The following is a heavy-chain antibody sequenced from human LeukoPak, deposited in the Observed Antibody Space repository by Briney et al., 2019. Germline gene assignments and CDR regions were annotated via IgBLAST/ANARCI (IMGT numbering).Heavy chain of an antibody. CDR2: IGTAGDT. CDR3: AREGTGTTRDAFDI. Sequence: GGSLRLSCAASGFTFSSYDMHWVRQATGKGLEGVSAIGTAGDTYYPGSVKGRFTISRENAKNSLYLQMNSLRAGDTAVYYCAREGTGTTRDAFDIWGQGTMVTVSS. CDR1: GFTFSSYD. J-gene: IGHJ3*02. V-gene: IGHV3-13*01. D-gene: IGHD1-1*01.